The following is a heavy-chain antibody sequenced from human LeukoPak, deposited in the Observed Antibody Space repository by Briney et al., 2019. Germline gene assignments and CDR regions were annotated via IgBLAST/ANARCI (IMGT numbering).Heavy chain of an antibody. CDR1: GFTFSGYS. CDR3: AELGITMIGGV. Sequence: GGSLRLSCAASGFTFSGYSMNWVRQAPGKGLEWVSYITISGTTIYYADSVKGRFTISRDDAKNSLYLQMNSLRAEDTAVYYCAELGITMIGGVWGKGTTVTISS. D-gene: IGHD3-10*02. CDR2: ITISGTTI. J-gene: IGHJ6*04. V-gene: IGHV3-48*01.